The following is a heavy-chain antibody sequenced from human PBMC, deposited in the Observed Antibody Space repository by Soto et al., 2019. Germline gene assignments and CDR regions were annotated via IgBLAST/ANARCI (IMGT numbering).Heavy chain of an antibody. D-gene: IGHD2-2*01. Sequence: GGSLRLSCAASGFTFSSYWMSWVRQAPGKGLEWVANIKQDGSEKYYVDSVKGRFTISRDNAKNSLYLQMNSLRAEDTAVYYCARDLRDGEVVVPFGYWGQGTLVTVSS. J-gene: IGHJ4*02. CDR2: IKQDGSEK. V-gene: IGHV3-7*05. CDR3: ARDLRDGEVVVPFGY. CDR1: GFTFSSYW.